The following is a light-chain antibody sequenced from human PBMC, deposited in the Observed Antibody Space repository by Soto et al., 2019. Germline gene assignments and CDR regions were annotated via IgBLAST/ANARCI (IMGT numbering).Light chain of an antibody. CDR2: GAS. Sequence: EIVMTQSPATLSVSPGERATLSCRASQSVSSNLAWYQQKPGQAPRLLIYGASTRATGIPARFSGSGSGTEFTLTISGPQSEDFAVYYCQQYNNWPPRAWTFGQGTKVEIK. CDR1: QSVSSN. V-gene: IGKV3-15*01. J-gene: IGKJ1*01. CDR3: QQYNNWPPRAWT.